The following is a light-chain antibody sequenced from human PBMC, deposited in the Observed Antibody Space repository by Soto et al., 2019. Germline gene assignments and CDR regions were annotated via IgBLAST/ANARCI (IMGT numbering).Light chain of an antibody. CDR1: SSDVGGYKY. V-gene: IGLV2-14*01. J-gene: IGLJ2*01. CDR3: SSYRSSRTLA. CDR2: DVS. Sequence: QSALTQPASVSGSPGQSITISCTGTSSDVGGYKYVSWYQQYPGKAPKLMIYDVSNRPSGVSNRFSASKSGNTASLTISGLQAEDEADYYCSSYRSSRTLAFGGGTKLTVL.